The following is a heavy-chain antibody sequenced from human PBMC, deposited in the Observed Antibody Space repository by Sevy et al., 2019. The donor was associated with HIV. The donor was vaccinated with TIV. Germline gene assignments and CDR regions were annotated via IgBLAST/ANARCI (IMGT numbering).Heavy chain of an antibody. Sequence: GGSLRLSCAASGFTFRNYALGWVRQAPGKGLEWVSALSGSGDNAYYADSVKGRFTISRDNSQNTLNLQMKSLRAEDTAMYYCAKDIAGAYTYGYDSANFDYWGQGTLVTVSS. CDR3: AKDIAGAYTYGYDSANFDY. CDR1: GFTFRNYA. J-gene: IGHJ4*02. V-gene: IGHV3-23*01. D-gene: IGHD5-18*01. CDR2: LSGSGDNA.